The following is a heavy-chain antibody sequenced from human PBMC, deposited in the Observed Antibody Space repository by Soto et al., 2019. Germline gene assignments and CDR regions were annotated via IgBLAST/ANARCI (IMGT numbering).Heavy chain of an antibody. J-gene: IGHJ3*02. CDR3: ARGGGVGVAGSAAFDM. CDR2: LNPATGAA. V-gene: IGHV1-2*02. D-gene: IGHD3-3*01. CDR1: GYPVTAYY. Sequence: QLHLVQSGAVVKKPGASVTVSCSASGYPVTAYYMHWVRQAPGRGLEWMGGLNPATGAAKYTQTFKGRVSMTRCSSLMTVFMELRGLSSEDTAVFYCARGGGVGVAGSAAFDMWGQGTLVTVSS.